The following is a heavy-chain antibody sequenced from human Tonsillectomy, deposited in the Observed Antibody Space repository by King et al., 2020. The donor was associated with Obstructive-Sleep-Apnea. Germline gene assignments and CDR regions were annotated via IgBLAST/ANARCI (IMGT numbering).Heavy chain of an antibody. CDR2: ISSSSIYI. V-gene: IGHV3-21*01. Sequence: VQLVESWGGLVKPGGSLRLSCAASGFTFSSYSMNWVRQAPGKGLEWVSSISSSSIYIYYAASGKGRFTISRDNAQNSLHLQMNSLRAEDTAVYYCAGLGYCRGGSCRPYYYYGMDVWGQGTTVTVSS. CDR1: GFTFSSYS. CDR3: AGLGYCRGGSCRPYYYYGMDV. D-gene: IGHD2-15*01. J-gene: IGHJ6*02.